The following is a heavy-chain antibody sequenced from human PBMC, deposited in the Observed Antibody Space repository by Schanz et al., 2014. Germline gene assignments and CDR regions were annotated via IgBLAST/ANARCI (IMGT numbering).Heavy chain of an antibody. J-gene: IGHJ4*02. Sequence: EVQMLESGGGLVQPGGSLRLSCVASGFTFRRYGMSWVRQAPGKGLEWVSVIAGDGGGPNYVDSVKGRFTISRDNAKNSLYLQMNSLRVEDTAVYYCARSEMDRGVIWGYWGQGTLVTVSS. CDR2: IAGDGGGP. D-gene: IGHD3-10*01. V-gene: IGHV3-23*01. CDR3: ARSEMDRGVIWGY. CDR1: GFTFRRYG.